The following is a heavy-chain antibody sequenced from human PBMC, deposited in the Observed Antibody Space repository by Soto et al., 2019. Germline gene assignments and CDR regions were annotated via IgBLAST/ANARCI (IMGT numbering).Heavy chain of an antibody. CDR2: IKQDGSEK. J-gene: IGHJ4*02. D-gene: IGHD3-10*01. Sequence: EVQLVESGGGLVQPGGSLRLSCAASGFTFSSYWMSWVRQAPGKGLEWVANIKQDGSEKYYVDSVKGRFTISRDNAKNSLYLQMNSLRAEDTAVYYCARIAGVLLWFREFDYWGQGTLVTVSS. CDR3: ARIAGVLLWFREFDY. CDR1: GFTFSSYW. V-gene: IGHV3-7*01.